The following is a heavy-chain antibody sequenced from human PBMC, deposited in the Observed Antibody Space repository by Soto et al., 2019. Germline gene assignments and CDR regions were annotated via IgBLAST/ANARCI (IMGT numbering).Heavy chain of an antibody. D-gene: IGHD3-10*01. CDR1: GGSFSGYY. J-gene: IGHJ5*02. Sequence: SETLSLTCAVYGGSFSGYYWSWIRQPPGKGLEWIGEINHSGSTNYNPSLKSRVTISVDTSKNQFSLKLSSVTAADTAVYYCARRKAYYYGSGSWNWFDPWGQGTLVTASS. V-gene: IGHV4-34*01. CDR3: ARRKAYYYGSGSWNWFDP. CDR2: INHSGST.